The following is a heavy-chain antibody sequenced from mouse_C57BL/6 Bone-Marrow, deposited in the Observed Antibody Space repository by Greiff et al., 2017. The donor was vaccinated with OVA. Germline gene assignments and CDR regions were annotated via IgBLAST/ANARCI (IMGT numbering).Heavy chain of an antibody. V-gene: IGHV14-3*01. Sequence: EVQLQQSVAELVRPGASVKLSCTASGFNIKNTYMPWVKQRPEQGLEWIGRIDPANGNTKYAPKFQGKATITADTSSNTAYLQLSSLTSEDTAIYYCAREGNHLLSYFDYWGQGTTLTVSS. CDR3: AREGNHLLSYFDY. CDR1: GFNIKNTY. CDR2: IDPANGNT. J-gene: IGHJ2*01. D-gene: IGHD6-1*01.